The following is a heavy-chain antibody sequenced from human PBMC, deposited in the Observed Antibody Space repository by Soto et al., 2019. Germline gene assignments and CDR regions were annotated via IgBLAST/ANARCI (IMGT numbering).Heavy chain of an antibody. CDR3: AKDPESGSYYYYGMDV. CDR2: ISYDGSNK. D-gene: IGHD3-10*01. J-gene: IGHJ6*02. Sequence: QVQLVESGGGVVQPGRSLRLSCAASGFTFSSYGMHWVRQAPGKGLEGVAVISYDGSNKYYADSVKGRFTISRDNSKNTLYLQMNSLRAEDTAVYYCAKDPESGSYYYYGMDVWGQGTTVTVSS. V-gene: IGHV3-30*18. CDR1: GFTFSSYG.